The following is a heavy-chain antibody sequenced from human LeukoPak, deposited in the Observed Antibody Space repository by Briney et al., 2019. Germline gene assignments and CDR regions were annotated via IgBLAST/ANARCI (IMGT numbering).Heavy chain of an antibody. CDR2: IIPIIGAA. V-gene: IGHV1-69*13. CDR3: ARGNSRWSTPTSSYYYRMDV. Sequence: GASVKVSCKASGGTLNNYGISWVRQAPGQGLEWMGGIIPIIGAANYAQKFQGRVTISADESTSTAYMELNSLRSEDTAVYYCARGNSRWSTPTSSYYYRMDVWGQGTTVTPSS. D-gene: IGHD4-23*01. J-gene: IGHJ6*02. CDR1: GGTLNNYG.